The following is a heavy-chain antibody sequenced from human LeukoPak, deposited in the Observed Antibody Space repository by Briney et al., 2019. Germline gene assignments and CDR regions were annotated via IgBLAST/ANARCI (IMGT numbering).Heavy chain of an antibody. CDR3: AKDGSWSCTD. D-gene: IGHD2-8*02. J-gene: IGHJ4*02. CDR2: IAHHGNNK. CDR1: GFTFSNSA. V-gene: IGHV3-30*02. Sequence: GGSLRLSCRASGFTFSNSAMHWVRQGPGKGLEWVAYIAHHGNNKYYADSVKGRFTISRDNSKGSLYLQMNSLRADDTALYYCAKDGSWSCTDWGQGTLVRVSS.